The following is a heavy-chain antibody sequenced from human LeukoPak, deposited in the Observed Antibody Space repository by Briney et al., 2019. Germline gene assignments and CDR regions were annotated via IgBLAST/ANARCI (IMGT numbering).Heavy chain of an antibody. CDR3: TTHPGYESY. J-gene: IGHJ4*02. Sequence: GGSLRLSCATSGSTFNLAWMSWVRQAPGKGLEWVGRIKRNTQGATTDYAAAVKGRFTISRDDSKNTLYLQVNSLEIEDTGVYYCTTHPGYESYWGQGTLVTVSS. CDR2: IKRNTQGATT. V-gene: IGHV3-15*01. D-gene: IGHD2-15*01. CDR1: GSTFNLAW.